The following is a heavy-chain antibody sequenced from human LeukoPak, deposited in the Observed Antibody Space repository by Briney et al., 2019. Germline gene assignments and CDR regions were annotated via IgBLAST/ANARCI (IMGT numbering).Heavy chain of an antibody. Sequence: NPSETLSLTCTVSGASISSYYWSWIRQPPGKGLEWIGYIYYSGSTNYNPSLKSRVTISVDTSKNQFSLKLSSVTAADTAVYYCARQPRSVAAAGRFDYWGQGTLVTVSS. CDR2: IYYSGST. J-gene: IGHJ4*02. CDR1: GASISSYY. V-gene: IGHV4-59*08. D-gene: IGHD6-13*01. CDR3: ARQPRSVAAAGRFDY.